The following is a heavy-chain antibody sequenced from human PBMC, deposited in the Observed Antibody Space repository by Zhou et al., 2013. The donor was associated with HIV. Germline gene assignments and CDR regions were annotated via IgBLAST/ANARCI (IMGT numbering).Heavy chain of an antibody. D-gene: IGHD3-10*01. CDR3: ARDLWFGSSPTGGYGLDV. CDR2: INPNSGGT. J-gene: IGHJ6*02. CDR1: GYTFTGYY. V-gene: IGHV1-2*02. Sequence: QVQLVQSGAEVKKPGASVKVSCKTSGYTFTGYYMHWVRQAPGRGLEWMGWINPNSGGTNYAQKFQGRVTMTRDTSISTAYMELSRLRSDDSAVYYCARDLWFGSSPTGGYGLDVWGQGTTVTVSS.